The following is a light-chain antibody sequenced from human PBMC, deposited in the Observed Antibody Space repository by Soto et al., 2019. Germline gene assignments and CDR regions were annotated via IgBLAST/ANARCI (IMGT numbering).Light chain of an antibody. Sequence: EIVLTQSPGTLSLSAWESATLTCRASQSVSSTYLTWYQQKPGQAPRLLISEASRRATGIPDRFSGSGSGTDFSLTISRLEPEDFAVYYGQQYGSSPPWTFGQGTKVDIK. CDR3: QQYGSSPPWT. CDR2: EAS. J-gene: IGKJ1*01. V-gene: IGKV3-20*01. CDR1: QSVSSTY.